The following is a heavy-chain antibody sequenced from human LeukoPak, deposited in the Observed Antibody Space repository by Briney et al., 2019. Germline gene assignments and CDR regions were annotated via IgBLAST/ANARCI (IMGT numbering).Heavy chain of an antibody. CDR1: GFTFCSHA. D-gene: IGHD3-22*01. CDR2: ISGGGDNT. CDR3: VFYDSSGFYYGRLRY. J-gene: IGHJ4*02. V-gene: IGHV3-23*01. Sequence: GGSLRLSCAASGFTFCSHAIGWVRQAPGKELEWVSGISGGGDNTLYTDSVKGRFTISRDNYKNTVHLQMSGLRAEDTAVYYCVFYDSSGFYYGRLRYWGQGTLVTVSS.